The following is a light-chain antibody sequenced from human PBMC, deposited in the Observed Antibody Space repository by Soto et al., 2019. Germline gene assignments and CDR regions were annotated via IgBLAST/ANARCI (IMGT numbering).Light chain of an antibody. CDR3: QQYGSSGT. J-gene: IGKJ1*01. CDR2: GAS. V-gene: IGKV3-20*01. Sequence: EILLTQSPGTLSLSPGERATLSCGASQSVSKNYLAWYKQKPRQAPRLLIYGASNRATGIPDRLSGSGSGTDFTLTISRMEPEDFAVYYCQQYGSSGTFGHGTKVDI. CDR1: QSVSKNY.